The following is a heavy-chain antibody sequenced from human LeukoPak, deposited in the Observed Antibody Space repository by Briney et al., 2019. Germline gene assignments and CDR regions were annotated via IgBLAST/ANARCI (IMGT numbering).Heavy chain of an antibody. V-gene: IGHV3-7*01. CDR3: ARDHYDYSNWFDP. Sequence: GGSLRLSCAAAGFTFSSYWMSWVRQAPGKGLEWVANIKQDGSEKYYVDSVKGRFTISRDNAKNSLYLQMNSLRAEDTAVYYCARDHYDYSNWFDPWGQGTLVTVSS. J-gene: IGHJ5*02. D-gene: IGHD4-11*01. CDR1: GFTFSSYW. CDR2: IKQDGSEK.